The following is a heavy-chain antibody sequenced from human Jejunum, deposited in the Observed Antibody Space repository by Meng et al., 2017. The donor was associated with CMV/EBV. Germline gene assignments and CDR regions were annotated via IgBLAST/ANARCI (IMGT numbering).Heavy chain of an antibody. J-gene: IGHJ4*02. Sequence: QWQLGESGAEVKKPGSLVEVSCKSSGGVFNNYALNWVRQAPGQGLEWMGGIIAVLKTPTYAQKFRGRLTITADESTGTTYMDLTSLTSEDTAVYYCVRGFSNGYLPFDYWGQGTLVTVSS. D-gene: IGHD3-22*01. CDR3: VRGFSNGYLPFDY. CDR2: IIAVLKTP. CDR1: GGVFNNYA. V-gene: IGHV1-69*01.